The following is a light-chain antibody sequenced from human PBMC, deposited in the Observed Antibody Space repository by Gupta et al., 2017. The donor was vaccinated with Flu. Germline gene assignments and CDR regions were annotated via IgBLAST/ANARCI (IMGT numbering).Light chain of an antibody. CDR3: AVWDNSLNGVV. CDR2: SNT. Sequence: FNIASNPVAWYQQPPGTAPKLLVYSNTQRSSGVSDRFSGSKSGPSASLAITGLQSEDEGHYYCAVWDNSLNGVVFGGGTELTVL. J-gene: IGLJ2*01. V-gene: IGLV1-44*01. CDR1: FNIASNP.